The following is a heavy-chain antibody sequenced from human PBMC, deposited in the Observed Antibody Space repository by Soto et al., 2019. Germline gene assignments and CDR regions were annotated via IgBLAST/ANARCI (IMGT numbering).Heavy chain of an antibody. Sequence: EVQLVESGGGLVKPGGSLRLSCAASGFTFSSYSMNWVRQAPGKGLEWVSSISSSSSYIYYADSVKGRFTISRDNAKNSLYLQMNSLRAEDTAVYYCARDVGPAGYDFPPDNWFDPWGQGTLVTVSS. CDR1: GFTFSSYS. CDR2: ISSSSSYI. V-gene: IGHV3-21*01. D-gene: IGHD3-3*01. CDR3: ARDVGPAGYDFPPDNWFDP. J-gene: IGHJ5*02.